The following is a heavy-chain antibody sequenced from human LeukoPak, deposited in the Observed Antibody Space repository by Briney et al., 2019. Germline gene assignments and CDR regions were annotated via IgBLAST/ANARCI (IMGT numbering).Heavy chain of an antibody. CDR1: GFTFDDYA. J-gene: IGHJ4*02. CDR3: AKDRSGSFSGTPFDY. D-gene: IGHD2/OR15-2a*01. CDR2: ISWNSGSI. Sequence: GGSLRLSCAASGFTFDDYAMHWVRQAPVKGLEWVSGISWNSGSIGYADSVKGRFTISRDNAKNSLYLQMNSLRAEDTALYYCAKDRSGSFSGTPFDYWGQGTLVTVSS. V-gene: IGHV3-9*01.